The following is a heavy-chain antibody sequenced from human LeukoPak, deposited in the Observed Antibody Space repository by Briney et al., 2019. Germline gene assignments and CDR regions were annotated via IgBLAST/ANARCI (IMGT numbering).Heavy chain of an antibody. CDR2: IYYSGST. Sequence: TLSLTCTVSGGSISSGGYYWSWIRQHPGKGLEWIGYIYYSGSTYYNPSLKSRVTISVGTSKNQFSLKLSSVTAADTAVYYCARARVSSGYSYGFWFDPWGQGTLVTVSS. CDR1: GGSISSGGYY. D-gene: IGHD5-18*01. CDR3: ARARVSSGYSYGFWFDP. V-gene: IGHV4-31*03. J-gene: IGHJ5*02.